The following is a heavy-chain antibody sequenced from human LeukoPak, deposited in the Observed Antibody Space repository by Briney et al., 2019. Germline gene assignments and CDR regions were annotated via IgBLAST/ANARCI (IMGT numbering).Heavy chain of an antibody. CDR2: ISPFNDKT. Sequence: RASVKVSCKASGYSFTDYDLSWVRQAPGRGLEWMGWISPFNDKTIYEQKFQDRVTMNTHTSTTTAYMELRSLTSDDTAVYYCASGGFSAARYCSSPSCYPLDYWGQGTLVTVSS. D-gene: IGHD2-2*01. V-gene: IGHV1-18*01. J-gene: IGHJ4*02. CDR1: GYSFTDYD. CDR3: ASGGFSAARYCSSPSCYPLDY.